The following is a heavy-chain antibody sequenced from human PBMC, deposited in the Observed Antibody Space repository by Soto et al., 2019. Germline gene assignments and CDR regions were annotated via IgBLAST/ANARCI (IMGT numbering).Heavy chain of an antibody. CDR1: GGSISSGEYQ. CDR3: VRARGDHRANSYYYGMDV. Sequence: QVQLQGSGPGLVKPSQTLSLTCTVSGGSISSGEYQWSWVRQPPGKGLEWIGHIYYSGTTYYNPSLKSRVTISVDTSKNQFSLKLSSVTAADSAVYYCVRARGDHRANSYYYGMDVWGQGTTVTVS. D-gene: IGHD4-17*01. J-gene: IGHJ6*02. CDR2: IYYSGTT. V-gene: IGHV4-30-4*01.